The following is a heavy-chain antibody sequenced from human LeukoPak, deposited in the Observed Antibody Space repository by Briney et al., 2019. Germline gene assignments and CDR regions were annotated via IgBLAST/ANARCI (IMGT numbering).Heavy chain of an antibody. Sequence: GGSLRLSCAPSGFIFINYDMNWVRQAPGKGLEWVSYISPSGATISYADSVKGRFTISRDKAKNSLYLQMNSLRDDDTAVYYCARSVGGTAADLDYWGQGTLVTVSS. CDR3: ARSVGGTAADLDY. V-gene: IGHV3-48*02. D-gene: IGHD1-26*01. J-gene: IGHJ4*02. CDR1: GFIFINYD. CDR2: ISPSGATI.